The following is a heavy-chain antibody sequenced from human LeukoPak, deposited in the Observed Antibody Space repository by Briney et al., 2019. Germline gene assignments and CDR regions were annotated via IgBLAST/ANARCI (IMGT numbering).Heavy chain of an antibody. D-gene: IGHD4/OR15-4a*01. J-gene: IGHJ4*02. Sequence: GGSLRLSCAASGFTFSSYAMSWVRQAPGKGLECVSAISGSGGSTYYADSVKGRFTISRDNSKNTLYLQMNSLRAEDTAVYYCAKDLTTHYFGRSEYWGQGTLVTVSS. CDR1: GFTFSSYA. CDR2: ISGSGGST. CDR3: AKDLTTHYFGRSEY. V-gene: IGHV3-23*01.